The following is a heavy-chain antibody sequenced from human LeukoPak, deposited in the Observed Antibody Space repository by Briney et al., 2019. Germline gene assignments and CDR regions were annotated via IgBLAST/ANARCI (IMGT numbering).Heavy chain of an antibody. CDR2: IIPIFGTA. CDR3: AREMAYIAAPFDP. V-gene: IGHV1-69*13. J-gene: IGHJ5*02. D-gene: IGHD6-13*01. Sequence: AASVKVSCRASGGTFSSYAISWVRQAPGQGLEWIGGIIPIFGTANYAQKFQGRVTITADESTSTAYMELSSLRSEDTAVYYCAREMAYIAAPFDPWGQGTLVTVSS. CDR1: GGTFSSYA.